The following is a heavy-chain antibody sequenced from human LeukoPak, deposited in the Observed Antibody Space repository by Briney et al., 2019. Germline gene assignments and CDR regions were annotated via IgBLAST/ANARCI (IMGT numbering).Heavy chain of an antibody. D-gene: IGHD6-6*01. Sequence: SETLSLTCTVSGGSISSYYWSWIRQPAGKGLEWIGRIYTSGSTNYNPSLKSRVTMSVDTSKNQFSLELSSVTAADTAVYYCAGGSLEYSSPRFDYWGQGTLVTVSS. CDR2: IYTSGST. V-gene: IGHV4-4*07. CDR1: GGSISSYY. J-gene: IGHJ4*02. CDR3: AGGSLEYSSPRFDY.